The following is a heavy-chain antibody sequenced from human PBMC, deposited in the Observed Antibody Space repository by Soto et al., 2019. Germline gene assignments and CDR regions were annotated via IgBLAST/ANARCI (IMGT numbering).Heavy chain of an antibody. Sequence: QVQLQESGPGLVKPSETLSLTCAVSGGPITTTTWWAWVRLPPGKGLEWIGELHHDGTTNYNPSLESRITMSLDKSNNHFSLKLTSVTAADTAIYYCATQTISYTWGVWGRGTTVIVSS. J-gene: IGHJ6*02. CDR3: ATQTISYTWGV. CDR2: LHHDGTT. CDR1: GGPITTTTW. D-gene: IGHD3-16*01. V-gene: IGHV4-4*02.